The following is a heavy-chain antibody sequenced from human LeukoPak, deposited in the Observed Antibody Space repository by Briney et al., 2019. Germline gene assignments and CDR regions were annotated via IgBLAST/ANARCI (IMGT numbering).Heavy chain of an antibody. CDR2: ISYDGSNK. J-gene: IGHJ4*02. CDR1: GFTFSSYG. V-gene: IGHV3-30*03. CDR3: ASVHIDY. Sequence: GRSLRLSCAASGFTFSSYGMHWVRQAPGKGLEWVAVISYDGSNKYYADSVKGRFTISRDNSKNTLYLQMNSLRAEDTAVYYCASVHIDYWGQGTLVTVSS.